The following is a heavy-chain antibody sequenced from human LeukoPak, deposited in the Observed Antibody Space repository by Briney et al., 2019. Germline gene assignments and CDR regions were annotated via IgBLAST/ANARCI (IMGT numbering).Heavy chain of an antibody. CDR1: GGSISSSSYY. CDR2: IYYSGST. Sequence: SETLSLTCTVSGGSISSSSYYWGWIRQPPGKGLEWIGSIYYSGSTYYNPSLKSRVTISVDTSKNQFSLKLSSVTAADTAVYYCARGNWDPARYYYYYMDVCGKGTTVTVSS. V-gene: IGHV4-39*01. J-gene: IGHJ6*03. CDR3: ARGNWDPARYYYYYMDV. D-gene: IGHD7-27*01.